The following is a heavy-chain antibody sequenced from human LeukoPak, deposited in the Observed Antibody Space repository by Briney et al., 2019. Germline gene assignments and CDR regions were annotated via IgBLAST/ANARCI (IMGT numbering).Heavy chain of an antibody. V-gene: IGHV3-53*01. CDR3: ARDGDDTSGYFSPFDY. CDR2: IYTGGTT. J-gene: IGHJ4*02. Sequence: GSLILSCAVSGFTVSSNYMSWVRQAPGKGLEWVSVIYTGGTTYYADSVKGRFTISRDNSKNTLYLQMNSLRAEDTAVYYCARDGDDTSGYFSPFDYWGQGTLVTVSS. D-gene: IGHD3-22*01. CDR1: GFTVSSNY.